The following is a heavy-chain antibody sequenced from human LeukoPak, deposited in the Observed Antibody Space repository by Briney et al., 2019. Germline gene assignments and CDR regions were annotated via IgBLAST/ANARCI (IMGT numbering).Heavy chain of an antibody. CDR1: GFTFSSYG. D-gene: IGHD2-15*01. CDR3: AKEDHCSGGSCYFAALYYYYGMDV. CDR2: ISYDGSNK. J-gene: IGHJ6*02. Sequence: GGSLRLSCAASGFTFSSYGMHWVRQAPGKGLEWVAVISYDGSNKYYADSVKGRFTISRDNSKNTLYLQMNSLRAEDTAVYYCAKEDHCSGGSCYFAALYYYYGMDVWGQGTTVTVSS. V-gene: IGHV3-30*18.